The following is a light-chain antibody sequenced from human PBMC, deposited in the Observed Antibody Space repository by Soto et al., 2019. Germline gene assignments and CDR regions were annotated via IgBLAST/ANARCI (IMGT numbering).Light chain of an antibody. J-gene: IGLJ1*01. Sequence: QSVLTQPASVSGSPGQSSAISCTGTSSDVGGYDYVSWYQQQPDKAPKLMIYEVTQRPSGVSNRFSGSKSGNTASLTISGLQAEDEADYYCSSHTSRSTWVFGTGTKVTVL. V-gene: IGLV2-14*01. CDR2: EVT. CDR1: SSDVGGYDY. CDR3: SSHTSRSTWV.